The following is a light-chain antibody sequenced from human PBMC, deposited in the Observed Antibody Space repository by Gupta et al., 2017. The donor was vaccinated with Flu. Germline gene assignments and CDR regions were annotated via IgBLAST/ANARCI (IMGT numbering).Light chain of an antibody. Sequence: TTLTQSPAFMSATPGDKVTISCKASQDIDDDMNWYQQKPGAAPIFIHQEATTLVPGISPRFSGSAYGTDFTLTIHIIASEDATYYFCRQHEEFPLTFGGGTRLE. CDR3: RQHEEFPLT. CDR2: EAT. J-gene: IGKJ4*01. V-gene: IGKV5-2*01. CDR1: QDIDDD.